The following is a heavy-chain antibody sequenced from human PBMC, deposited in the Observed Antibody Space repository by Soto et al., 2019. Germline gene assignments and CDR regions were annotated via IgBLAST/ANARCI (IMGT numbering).Heavy chain of an antibody. CDR3: AKESMVNPYFDH. Sequence: EVQLVESGGGLVQPGRSLRLSCAVSGFTFDGFGMHWVRQAPGKGLEWVSSITWNSGYIAYADSVKGRFTISRDNAKNSLYLQMNSLRAEDTALYYCAKESMVNPYFDHWGQGTLVTVSS. D-gene: IGHD2-8*01. V-gene: IGHV3-9*01. CDR2: ITWNSGYI. J-gene: IGHJ4*02. CDR1: GFTFDGFG.